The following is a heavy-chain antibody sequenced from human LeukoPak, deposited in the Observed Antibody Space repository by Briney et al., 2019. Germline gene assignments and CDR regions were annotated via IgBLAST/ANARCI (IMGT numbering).Heavy chain of an antibody. V-gene: IGHV1-3*01. J-gene: IGHJ5*02. CDR1: GYTFTSYA. D-gene: IGHD3-10*01. CDR2: INAGNGNT. Sequence: ASVKVSRKASGYTFTSYAMHWVRQAPGQRLEWMGWINAGNGNTKYSQKFQGRVTITRDTSASTAYMELSSLRSEDTAVYYCARSTMVRGVMMRPAFDPWGQGTLVTVSS. CDR3: ARSTMVRGVMMRPAFDP.